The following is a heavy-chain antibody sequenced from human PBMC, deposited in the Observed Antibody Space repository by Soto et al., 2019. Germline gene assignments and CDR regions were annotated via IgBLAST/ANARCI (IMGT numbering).Heavy chain of an antibody. CDR2: ISYDGSNK. J-gene: IGHJ6*02. CDR3: ARAGYCSGGSCYPYYYYGMDV. V-gene: IGHV3-30-3*01. Sequence: SLRLSCAASGFTFSSYAMHWVRQAPGKGLEWVAVISYDGSNKYYADSVKGRFTISRDNSKNTLYLQMNSLRAEDTAVYYCARAGYCSGGSCYPYYYYGMDVWGQGTTVTVSS. CDR1: GFTFSSYA. D-gene: IGHD2-15*01.